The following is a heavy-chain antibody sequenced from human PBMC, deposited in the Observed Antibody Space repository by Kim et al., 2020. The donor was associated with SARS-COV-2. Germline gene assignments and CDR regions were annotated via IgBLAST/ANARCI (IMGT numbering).Heavy chain of an antibody. CDR1: GFTFISYA. J-gene: IGHJ5*01. V-gene: IGHV3-23*01. D-gene: IGHD6-13*01. Sequence: GGSLRLSCAASGFTFISYAMTWVRQAPGKGLEWVSAISGSGDSTYYADSVKGRFTISRDNSKNTLYVQMNNLRVEDTAVYYCATSAGLAAAGLVFDYWGHGTLVTASA. CDR3: ATSAGLAAAGLVFDY. CDR2: ISGSGDST.